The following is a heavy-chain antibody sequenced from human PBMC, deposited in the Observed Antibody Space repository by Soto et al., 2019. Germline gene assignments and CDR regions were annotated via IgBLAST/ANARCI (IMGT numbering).Heavy chain of an antibody. CDR3: ANAGGSGDFIDF. Sequence: QVQLVQSGGGVVQPGRSLRLSCAASGFTFSTYGMHWVRQAPGKGLEWVAFISYDGNKKYFADSVKGRLTISRDNSKNTLYLQMNSLRAEDTAIYYCANAGGSGDFIDFWGQGTLVTVSS. CDR2: ISYDGNKK. V-gene: IGHV3-30*18. D-gene: IGHD2-15*01. CDR1: GFTFSTYG. J-gene: IGHJ4*02.